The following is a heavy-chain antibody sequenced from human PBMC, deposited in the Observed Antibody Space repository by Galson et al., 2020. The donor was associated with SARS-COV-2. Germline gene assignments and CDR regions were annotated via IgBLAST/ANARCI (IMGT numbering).Heavy chain of an antibody. J-gene: IGHJ6*02. CDR3: ARGSYYDSSGYYYIPDGGGMDV. CDR2: IYTSGST. CDR1: GGSISSGSYY. D-gene: IGHD3-22*01. V-gene: IGHV4-61*02. Sequence: SETLSLTCTVSGGSISSGSYYWSWIRQPAGKGLEWIGRIYTSGSTNYNPSLKSRVTISVDTSKNQFSLKLSSVTAADTAVYYCARGSYYDSSGYYYIPDGGGMDVWGQGTTVTVSS.